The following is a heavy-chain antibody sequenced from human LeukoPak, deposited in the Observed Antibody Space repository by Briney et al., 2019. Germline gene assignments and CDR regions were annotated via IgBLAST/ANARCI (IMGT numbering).Heavy chain of an antibody. CDR2: IYYSGST. CDR1: GGSISSYY. Sequence: SETLSLTCTVSGGSISSYYWSWIRQPPGKGLEWIGYIYYSGSTNYNPSLKSRVTISVDTSKNQFSLMLSSVTAADTAVYYCARGFNYYYYMDVWGKGTTVTVSS. CDR3: ARGFNYYYYMDV. J-gene: IGHJ6*03. D-gene: IGHD3-10*01. V-gene: IGHV4-59*01.